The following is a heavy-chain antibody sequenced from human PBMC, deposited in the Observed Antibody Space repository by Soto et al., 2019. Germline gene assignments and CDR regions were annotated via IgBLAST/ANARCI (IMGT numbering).Heavy chain of an antibody. CDR3: ATSTVSYVDIVSSTTRGYFDH. Sequence: GESLKISCEGSGYNFNTYWIGWVRQMPGKGLEWMALIYPGDSDTRYSPSFEGQVTLSVDRSISTAYLQWSSLKASDTAIYYCATSTVSYVDIVSSTTRGYFDHWGQGTLVTV. V-gene: IGHV5-51*01. CDR1: GYNFNTYW. J-gene: IGHJ4*02. D-gene: IGHD5-12*01. CDR2: IYPGDSDT.